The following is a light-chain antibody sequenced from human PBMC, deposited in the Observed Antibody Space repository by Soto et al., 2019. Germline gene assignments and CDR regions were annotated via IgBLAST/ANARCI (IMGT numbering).Light chain of an antibody. CDR3: QQYNSYWT. CDR2: DAS. Sequence: DIQMTQSPSSLSASVGDRVTITCRASQSISNYLNWYQQTAGKAPKLLVYDASSLQSGVPSRFSGSGSGTEFTLTISSLQPDDFATYYCQQYNSYWTFGQGTKVDI. J-gene: IGKJ1*01. V-gene: IGKV1-5*01. CDR1: QSISNY.